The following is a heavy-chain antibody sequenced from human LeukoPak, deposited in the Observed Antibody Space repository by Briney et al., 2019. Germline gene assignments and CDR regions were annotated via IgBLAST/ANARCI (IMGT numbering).Heavy chain of an antibody. CDR3: AREGGYTYYYYYYMDV. CDR2: IWYDGSNK. V-gene: IGHV3-33*01. J-gene: IGHJ6*03. Sequence: SGGSLRLSCAASGFTFSSYGMHWVRQAPGKGLEWVAVIWYDGSNKYYADSVKGRSTISRDNSKNTLYLQMNSLRAEDTAVYYCAREGGYTYYYYYYMDVWGKGTTVTVSS. CDR1: GFTFSSYG. D-gene: IGHD6-13*01.